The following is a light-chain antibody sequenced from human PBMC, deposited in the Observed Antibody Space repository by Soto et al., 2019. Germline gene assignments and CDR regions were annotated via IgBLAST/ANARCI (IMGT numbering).Light chain of an antibody. CDR1: QDINKN. V-gene: IGKV1-39*01. Sequence: DIQMTQSPSSLSASVLDRVTITCQASQDINKNLIWYQQKPGKAPKLLIYAASSLQSGVPSRFSGSGSGTDFTLTISSLQPEDFATYYCQQSYSTPRTFGQGTKVDIK. J-gene: IGKJ1*01. CDR2: AAS. CDR3: QQSYSTPRT.